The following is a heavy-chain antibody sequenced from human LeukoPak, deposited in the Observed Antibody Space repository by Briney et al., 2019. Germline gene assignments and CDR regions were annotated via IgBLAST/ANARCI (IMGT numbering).Heavy chain of an antibody. CDR2: ISESGDST. CDR1: GFTFSSYA. Sequence: GGSLRLSCAATGFTFSSYAMSWVRQAPGKGLEWVSAISESGDSTYYADSVKGRFTISRDNSKNTLSLLMNSLRAGDTAIYYCAKEGGTTGYADYWGQGTLVTVSS. D-gene: IGHD3-9*01. V-gene: IGHV3-23*01. CDR3: AKEGGTTGYADY. J-gene: IGHJ4*02.